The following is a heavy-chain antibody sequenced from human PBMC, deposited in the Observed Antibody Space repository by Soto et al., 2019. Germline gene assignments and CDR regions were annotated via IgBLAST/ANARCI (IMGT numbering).Heavy chain of an antibody. CDR3: ATGGGTYYDY. CDR1: GVSFINYY. D-gene: IGHD1-26*01. J-gene: IGHJ4*02. CDR2: IKTDGRST. V-gene: IGHV3-74*03. Sequence: EGQLVESGGGLVQPGGSLRLSRAASGVSFINYYMHWIRQAPGKGLVWVSLIKTDGRSTTYADSVKGRFTISRDNAKNTVYLQMNTLRFEDTAVYYCATGGGTYYDYWGQGTLVTVSS.